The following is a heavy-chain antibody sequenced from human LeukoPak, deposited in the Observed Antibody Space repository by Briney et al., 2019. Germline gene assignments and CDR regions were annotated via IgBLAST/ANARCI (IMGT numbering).Heavy chain of an antibody. D-gene: IGHD3-16*01. V-gene: IGHV1-18*01. Sequence: ASVKVSCKASGYRFNIYGINWVRQAPGQGLEWMGWISAYSANTNYAQNFQGRVTMTRGTSTSTAYMELRSLRSDDTAVYYCARDFVRGSERVMGVDYWGQGTLVTVSS. CDR2: ISAYSANT. CDR1: GYRFNIYG. J-gene: IGHJ4*02. CDR3: ARDFVRGSERVMGVDY.